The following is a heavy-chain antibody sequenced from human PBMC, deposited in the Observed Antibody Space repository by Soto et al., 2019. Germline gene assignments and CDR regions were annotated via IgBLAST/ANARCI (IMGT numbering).Heavy chain of an antibody. D-gene: IGHD2-2*01. J-gene: IGHJ4*02. Sequence: EVQLVESGGGLVQPGRSLRLSCAASGFTFDDYAMHWVRQAPGKGLEWVSGISWNNGIIGYADSVKGRFTISRDNAKNSLYLQMNSLRAEDTALYYWAKDDGGLGYCSPTTCYQVFDYWGQGTLVTVSS. V-gene: IGHV3-9*01. CDR1: GFTFDDYA. CDR3: AKDDGGLGYCSPTTCYQVFDY. CDR2: ISWNNGII.